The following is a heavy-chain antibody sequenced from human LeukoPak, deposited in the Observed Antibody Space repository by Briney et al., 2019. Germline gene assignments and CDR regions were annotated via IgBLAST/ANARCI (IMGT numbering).Heavy chain of an antibody. V-gene: IGHV3-30*04. CDR2: ISYDGSNK. CDR3: GRDPNGDYVGAFDF. J-gene: IGHJ3*01. CDR1: GFTFRSYA. D-gene: IGHD4-17*01. Sequence: GGSLRLSCAASGFTFRSYAMYWVRQPPGKGLEWVAVISYDGSNKYYPDSVKGRFTISRDNSKSTLYLQMNSLRAEDTALYYCGRDPNGDYVGAFDFWGQGTLVTVSS.